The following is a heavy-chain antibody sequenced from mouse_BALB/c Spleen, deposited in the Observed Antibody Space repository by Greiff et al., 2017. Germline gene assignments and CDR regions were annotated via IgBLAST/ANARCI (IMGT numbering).Heavy chain of an antibody. CDR2: IYPGDGDT. CDR3: ARERSIYYGYDFDY. D-gene: IGHD2-2*01. CDR1: GYTFTSYW. V-gene: IGHV1-87*01. J-gene: IGHJ2*01. Sequence: QVQLKESGAELARPGASVKLSCKASGYTFTSYWMQWVKQRPGQGLEWIGAIYPGDGDTRYTQKFKGKATLTADKSSSTAYMQLSSLASEDSAVYYCARERSIYYGYDFDYWGQGTTLTVSS.